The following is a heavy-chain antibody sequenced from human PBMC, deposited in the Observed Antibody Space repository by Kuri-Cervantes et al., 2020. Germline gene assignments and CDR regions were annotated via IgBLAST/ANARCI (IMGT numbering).Heavy chain of an antibody. CDR1: GYTFTSYD. J-gene: IGHJ3*02. CDR2: IIPIFGTA. D-gene: IGHD3-16*01. CDR3: ARGDPGGAFDI. Sequence: SVKVSCKASGYTFTSYDINWVRQAPGQGLEWMGGIIPIFGTANYAQKFQGRVTITADESTSTAYMELSSLRSEDTAVYYCARGDPGGAFDIWGRGTMVTVSS. V-gene: IGHV1-69*13.